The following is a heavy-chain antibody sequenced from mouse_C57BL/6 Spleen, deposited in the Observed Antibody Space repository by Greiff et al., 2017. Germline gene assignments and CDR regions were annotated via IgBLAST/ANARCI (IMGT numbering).Heavy chain of an antibody. J-gene: IGHJ1*03. CDR1: GYTFTSYW. CDR3: ARLYEGYFDV. CDR2: IYPGSGSP. D-gene: IGHD2-12*01. V-gene: IGHV1-55*01. Sequence: QVQLQQPGAELVKPGASVTMSCKASGYTFTSYWITWVKQRPGQGLEWIGDIYPGSGSPNYNEKFKSKATLTVDTSSSTAYMQLSGLTSEDSAVYDCARLYEGYFDVWGTGTTVTVSS.